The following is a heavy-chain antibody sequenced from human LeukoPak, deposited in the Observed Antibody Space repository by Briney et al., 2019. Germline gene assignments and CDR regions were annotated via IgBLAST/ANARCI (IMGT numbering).Heavy chain of an antibody. J-gene: IGHJ4*02. CDR1: GFTFSSYG. V-gene: IGHV3-30*02. CDR2: IRYDGSNK. Sequence: GGSLRLSCAASGFTFSSYGMHWVRQAPGKGLEWVAFIRYDGSNKYYADSVKGRFTISRGNSKNTLYLQMNSLRAEDTAVYYCAKDEVAGRVGDYWGQGTLVTVSS. D-gene: IGHD6-19*01. CDR3: AKDEVAGRVGDY.